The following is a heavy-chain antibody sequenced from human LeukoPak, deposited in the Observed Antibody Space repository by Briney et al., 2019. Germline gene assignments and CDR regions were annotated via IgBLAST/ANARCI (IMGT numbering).Heavy chain of an antibody. CDR2: IYYSGST. J-gene: IGHJ4*02. V-gene: IGHV4-59*01. Sequence: SETLSLTCTVSGGSISSYYWSWIRQPPGKGLEWIGYIYYSGSTNCNPSLKSRVTISVDTSKNESFVTLSSVPAADTAVYYCASLGGTAMVTGACDYWGQGTLVTVSS. CDR1: GGSISSYY. CDR3: ASLGGTAMVTGACDY. D-gene: IGHD5-18*01.